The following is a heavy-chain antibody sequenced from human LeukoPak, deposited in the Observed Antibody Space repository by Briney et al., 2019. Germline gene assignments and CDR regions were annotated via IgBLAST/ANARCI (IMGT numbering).Heavy chain of an antibody. CDR1: GGSISSYY. V-gene: IGHV4-59*01. D-gene: IGHD3-9*01. CDR3: ARSRYFDWLLFPNWFDP. Sequence: SETLSLTCSVSGGSISSYYWSWIRQPPGKGLEWIGYIYYSRSTNHNPSLRSRVTISVDTSKNQFSLKLSSVSAANTAVYYCARSRYFDWLLFPNWFDPWGQGTLVTVSS. J-gene: IGHJ5*02. CDR2: IYYSRST.